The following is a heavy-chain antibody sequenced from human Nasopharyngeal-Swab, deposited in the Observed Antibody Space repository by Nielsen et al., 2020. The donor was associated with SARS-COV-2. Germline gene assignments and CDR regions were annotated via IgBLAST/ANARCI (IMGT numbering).Heavy chain of an antibody. V-gene: IGHV3-30*03. CDR1: GFTFSSYG. D-gene: IGHD5-12*01. CDR3: ARDTSVDIVLLYYGMDV. CDR2: ISYDGSNK. Sequence: GESLKISCAASGFTFSSYGMHWVRQAPGKGLEWVAVISYDGSNKYYADSVKGRFTISRDNSRKTLYLQMNSLRAEDTAVYYCARDTSVDIVLLYYGMDVWGQGTTVTVSS. J-gene: IGHJ6*02.